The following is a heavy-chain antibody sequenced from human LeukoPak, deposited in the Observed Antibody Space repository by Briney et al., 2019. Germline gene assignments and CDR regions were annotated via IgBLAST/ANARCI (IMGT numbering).Heavy chain of an antibody. CDR2: ISGSGGST. CDR1: GFTFSSYA. CDR3: ARDQTAVTGVWGTIDY. V-gene: IGHV3-23*01. D-gene: IGHD2-8*02. Sequence: PGGSLRLSCAASGFTFSSYAMSWVRQAPGKGLEWVSGISGSGGSTYYADSVKGRFTISRNNSKKTLYLQMNSLRTEDTAVYYCARDQTAVTGVWGTIDYWGQGTLVTVSS. J-gene: IGHJ4*02.